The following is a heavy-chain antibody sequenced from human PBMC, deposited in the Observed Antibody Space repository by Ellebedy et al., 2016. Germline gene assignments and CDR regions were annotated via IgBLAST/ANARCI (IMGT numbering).Heavy chain of an antibody. CDR1: GFTLSSYG. V-gene: IGHV3-48*04. J-gene: IGHJ4*02. CDR2: SDSSGTSM. CDR3: ARDSYGVPDY. D-gene: IGHD3-16*01. Sequence: GGSLRLXCVVSGFTLSSYGMNWIRQTPKGLEWLSYSDSSGTSMLYADSVKGRFTTSRDSAKNSLFLQMNSLRAEDTAVYYCARDSYGVPDYWGQGTLVTVSS.